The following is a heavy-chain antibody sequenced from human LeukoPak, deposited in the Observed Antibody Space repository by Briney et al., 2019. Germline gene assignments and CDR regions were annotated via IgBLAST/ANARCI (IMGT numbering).Heavy chain of an antibody. Sequence: SQTLSPTCSVSGDSLSRSDSYWDWIRQPPGKGLEWIGTIYYSGRTYYSPSLKSRVTMSVDPSNNQFSLNLRSVTAADTAVYYCARRRYYDGSGYLEWGQGTLLSVSS. D-gene: IGHD3-22*01. V-gene: IGHV4-39*01. CDR1: GDSLSRSDSY. CDR3: ARRRYYDGSGYLE. CDR2: IYYSGRT. J-gene: IGHJ1*01.